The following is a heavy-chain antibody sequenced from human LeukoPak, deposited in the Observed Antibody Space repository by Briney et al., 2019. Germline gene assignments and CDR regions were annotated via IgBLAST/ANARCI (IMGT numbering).Heavy chain of an antibody. CDR2: TSSSSSYT. D-gene: IGHD6-13*01. V-gene: IGHV3-11*03. Sequence: GGSLRLSCVVAGIPFSDYYMNWIRQAPGKGLEWISNTSSSSSYTDYADSVKGRFTISRDNAKSALYLQLTSLRLEDTAVYYCAAGTAADFWGQGTLVTVSS. J-gene: IGHJ4*02. CDR1: GIPFSDYY. CDR3: AAGTAADF.